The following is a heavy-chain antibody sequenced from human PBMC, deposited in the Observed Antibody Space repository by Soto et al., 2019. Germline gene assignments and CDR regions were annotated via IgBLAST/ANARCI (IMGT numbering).Heavy chain of an antibody. J-gene: IGHJ4*02. Sequence: EVQLVESGGGLVQPGGSLRLSCAASGFTFSRYSMNWVRQAPGKGLEWVSYISGSSSTIYYADSVQGRFTISRDNAKNSLYLQMNSLRDEDTAVYYCARDGPTIVGANMGDFDYWGQGTLVTVSS. V-gene: IGHV3-48*02. CDR2: ISGSSSTI. CDR3: ARDGPTIVGANMGDFDY. CDR1: GFTFSRYS. D-gene: IGHD1-26*01.